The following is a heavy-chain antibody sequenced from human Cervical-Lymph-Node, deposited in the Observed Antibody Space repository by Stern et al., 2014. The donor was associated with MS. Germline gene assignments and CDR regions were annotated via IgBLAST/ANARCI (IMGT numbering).Heavy chain of an antibody. CDR3: AKAIRRNVGRLGRYLEEYNFYALDV. D-gene: IGHD1-20*01. Sequence: EVQLVQSGGTLIQPGGSLRLSCAASGFTFNSHAMSWVRQAPGKGLEWVSGISVRGGSTYYADSVRGRFTISRDNSRNTLYLQMNSLRAEDTALYYCAKAIRRNVGRLGRYLEEYNFYALDVWGQGTAVTVSS. CDR1: GFTFNSHA. CDR2: ISVRGGST. V-gene: IGHV3-23*04. J-gene: IGHJ6*02.